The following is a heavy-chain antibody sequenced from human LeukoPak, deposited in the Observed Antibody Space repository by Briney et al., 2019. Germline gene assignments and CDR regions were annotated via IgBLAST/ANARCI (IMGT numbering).Heavy chain of an antibody. CDR2: LKSKTDGGTT. CDR1: GFTFSNAW. J-gene: IGHJ4*02. Sequence: GASLRLSCAASGFTFSNAWMTWVRQPPGKGLEWVCRLKSKTDGGTTDYAAPVKGRFTISRDDSKNTLYLQMNSLKTEDTAVYYCTTGKYGDYYFDNWGQGTLVTVSS. CDR3: TTGKYGDYYFDN. V-gene: IGHV3-15*01. D-gene: IGHD4-17*01.